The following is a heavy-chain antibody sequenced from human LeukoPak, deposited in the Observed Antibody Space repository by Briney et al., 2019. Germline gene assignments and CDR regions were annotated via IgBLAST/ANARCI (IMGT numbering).Heavy chain of an antibody. V-gene: IGHV1-8*01. Sequence: GASVKVSCKASGYTFTSYDINWVRQATGQGLEWMGWMNPNSGNTGYAQKFQGRVTMTRNTSISTAYIQLSSLRAEDTAVYYCARGSSWYPDDYWGQGTLVTVSS. CDR1: GYTFTSYD. CDR3: ARGSSWYPDDY. CDR2: MNPNSGNT. J-gene: IGHJ4*02. D-gene: IGHD6-13*01.